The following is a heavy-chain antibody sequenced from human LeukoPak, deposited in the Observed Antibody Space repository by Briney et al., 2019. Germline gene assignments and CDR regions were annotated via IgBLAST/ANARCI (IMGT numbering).Heavy chain of an antibody. CDR1: GFTFSSYW. J-gene: IGHJ5*02. D-gene: IGHD2-15*01. V-gene: IGHV3-7*01. CDR2: MKPDGSEI. Sequence: GGSLRLSCAASGFTFSSYWMSWVRQAPGKGLEWVANMKPDGSEIYSVDSVKGRFTISRDNAENSLYLQMNSLRAEDTAVYYCARWWGFDPWGQGTLVTVSS. CDR3: ARWWGFDP.